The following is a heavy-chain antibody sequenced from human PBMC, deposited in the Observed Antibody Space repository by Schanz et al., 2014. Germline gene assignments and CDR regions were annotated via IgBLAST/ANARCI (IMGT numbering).Heavy chain of an antibody. CDR2: FIPILDVG. V-gene: IGHV1-69*04. CDR3: AREVGLYDRGWFDP. D-gene: IGHD3-22*01. J-gene: IGHJ5*02. CDR1: GGTFSSYT. Sequence: QVQVVQSGAEVKKPGSSVKVSCKASGGTFSSYTISWVRQARGQGLEWVGRFIPILDVGNYAQQFQGRVTFTADKSSDTAYMELSSLRSEDTAVYYCAREVGLYDRGWFDPWGQGTLVTVSS.